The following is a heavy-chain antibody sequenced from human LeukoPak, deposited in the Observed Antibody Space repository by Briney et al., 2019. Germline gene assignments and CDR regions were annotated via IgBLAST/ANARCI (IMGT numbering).Heavy chain of an antibody. J-gene: IGHJ5*02. V-gene: IGHV4-59*01. Sequence: TSETLSLTCTVSCGSISSYYWSWIRQPPGKGLEWIGYIYYSGSTNYNPSLKSRITISVDTSKNQFSLKLSSVTAADTAVYYCARDLGRSGGSFLTWGQGTLVTVSS. CDR1: CGSISSYY. CDR2: IYYSGST. D-gene: IGHD2-15*01. CDR3: ARDLGRSGGSFLT.